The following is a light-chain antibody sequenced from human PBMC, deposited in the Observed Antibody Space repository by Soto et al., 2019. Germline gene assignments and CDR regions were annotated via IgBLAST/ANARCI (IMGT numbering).Light chain of an antibody. Sequence: DIHLTQSPSSLSASVGDRVTITCQASQAIITYLNWFQQKPGKAPKLLIYDASHLETGVPSRFSGSGSGTAFTFTISSLQPEDIGTYYCQQYDNLPLTFGGGTKVDIK. V-gene: IGKV1-33*01. CDR2: DAS. CDR1: QAIITY. CDR3: QQYDNLPLT. J-gene: IGKJ4*01.